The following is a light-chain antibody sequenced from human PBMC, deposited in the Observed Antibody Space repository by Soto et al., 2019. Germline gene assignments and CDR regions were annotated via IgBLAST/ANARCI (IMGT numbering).Light chain of an antibody. CDR1: SSNIGAGYD. CDR3: QSYDSSLSVV. CDR2: GNS. V-gene: IGLV1-40*01. Sequence: QSVLTQPPSVSGAPGQRVTISCTGSSSNIGAGYDVHWYQQIPGTAPKLLIYGNSNRPSGVPDRFSGSKSGTSASLAITGLQDEAEADYYCQSYDSSLSVVFGTGTKLTVL. J-gene: IGLJ1*01.